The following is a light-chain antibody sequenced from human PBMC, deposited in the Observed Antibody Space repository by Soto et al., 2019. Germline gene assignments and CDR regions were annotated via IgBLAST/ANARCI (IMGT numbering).Light chain of an antibody. CDR3: CSYAGSNWV. V-gene: IGLV2-23*01. CDR1: NSDVGSYNL. J-gene: IGLJ3*02. Sequence: QSALTQPASVSGSPGQSITISCAGANSDVGSYNLVSWYQQFPGKAPKLIIYEGSKRPSGVSNRFSGSKSGNTASLTISGLQAEDEADYYCCSYAGSNWVFGGGTQLTVL. CDR2: EGS.